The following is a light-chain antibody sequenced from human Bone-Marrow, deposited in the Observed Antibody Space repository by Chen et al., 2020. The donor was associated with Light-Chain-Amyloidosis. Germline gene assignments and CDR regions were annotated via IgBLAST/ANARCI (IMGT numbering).Light chain of an antibody. CDR1: DLPTKY. Sequence: SYELTQPPSVSVPPGPTARTPCSGDDLPTKYAYWYQQKPGQAPVLVIHRETERPSGISERFSGSSSGTTATLTISGVQAEDEADYHCQSADSSGTYEVIFGGGTKLTVL. CDR2: RET. V-gene: IGLV3-25*03. CDR3: QSADSSGTYEVI. J-gene: IGLJ2*01.